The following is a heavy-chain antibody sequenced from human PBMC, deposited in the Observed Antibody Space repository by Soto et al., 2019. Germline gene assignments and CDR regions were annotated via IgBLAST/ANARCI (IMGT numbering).Heavy chain of an antibody. J-gene: IGHJ4*02. Sequence: PSETLSLTCTVSGGSISSGGFSWSWIRQLPGKGLEWIGCIYYSGATSYNPSLKSRITMSLDMSKNEFSLKLSSVTAADTAVYYCARGVLYWGQGTLVTVSS. D-gene: IGHD2-15*01. CDR1: GGSISSGGFS. CDR3: ARGVLY. CDR2: IYYSGAT. V-gene: IGHV4-31*03.